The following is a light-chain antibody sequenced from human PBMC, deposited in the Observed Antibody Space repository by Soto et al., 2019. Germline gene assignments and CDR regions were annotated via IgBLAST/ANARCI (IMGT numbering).Light chain of an antibody. CDR2: DVS. CDR3: CSFAGPQSFEV. Sequence: QSALTQPRSVFRSPGQSVTISCTGTSSDIGGYTYVSWYQQHPGKAPKVIIYDVSERPSGVPDRFSGSKSGNTASLTISGLQPEDEADYYCCSFAGPQSFEVFGEGTKVTVL. J-gene: IGLJ1*01. V-gene: IGLV2-11*01. CDR1: SSDIGGYTY.